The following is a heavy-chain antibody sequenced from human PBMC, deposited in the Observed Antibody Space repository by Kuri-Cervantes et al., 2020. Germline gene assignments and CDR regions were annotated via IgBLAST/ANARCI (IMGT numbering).Heavy chain of an antibody. Sequence: GGSLRLSCAASGFTFSNAWMSWVRQAPGKGLEWVAVIWYDGSNKYYADSVKGRFTISRDNSKNTLCLQMNSLRAEDTAVYYCARDGRAAAVGYYYYMDVWGKGTTVTVSS. CDR3: ARDGRAAAVGYYYYMDV. J-gene: IGHJ6*03. V-gene: IGHV3-33*08. CDR2: IWYDGSNK. D-gene: IGHD6-13*01. CDR1: GFTFSNAW.